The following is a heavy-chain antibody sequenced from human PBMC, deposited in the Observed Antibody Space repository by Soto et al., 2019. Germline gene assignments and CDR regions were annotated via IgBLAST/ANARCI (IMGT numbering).Heavy chain of an antibody. CDR3: ARVGYGGKYYYYYGMDI. D-gene: IGHD2-15*01. CDR2: INHSGST. Sequence: SETLSLTCAVYGGSFSGYYWSWIRQPPGKGLEWIGEINHSGSTNHNPSLKSRVTISVDTSKNQFSLKLSSVTAADTAVYYCARVGYGGKYYYYYGMDIWGQGTTVTVSS. CDR1: GGSFSGYY. J-gene: IGHJ6*02. V-gene: IGHV4-34*01.